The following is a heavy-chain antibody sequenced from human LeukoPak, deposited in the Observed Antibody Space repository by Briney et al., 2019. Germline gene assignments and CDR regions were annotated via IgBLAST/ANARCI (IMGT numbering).Heavy chain of an antibody. CDR3: AKSSDGSTSFDQ. CDR1: GFTFSTYA. J-gene: IGHJ4*02. D-gene: IGHD2-2*01. V-gene: IGHV3-23*01. CDR2: ISDSGGTT. Sequence: GGSLRLSCAGSGFTFSTYAMSWVRQAPGKGLEWVSGISDSGGTTYYVDSVKGRFTISRDNSKNTLYLQINSLRAEDMALYYCAKSSDGSTSFDQWGQGTLVTVSS.